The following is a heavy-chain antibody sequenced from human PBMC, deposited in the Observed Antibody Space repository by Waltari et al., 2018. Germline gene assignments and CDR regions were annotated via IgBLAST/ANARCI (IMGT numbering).Heavy chain of an antibody. D-gene: IGHD2-21*02. J-gene: IGHJ3*02. CDR1: GFTVSSYC. CDR3: ARDSGTDDAFDI. CDR2: ISSSSSYK. Sequence: EVQLVESGGGLVKPGGSLRLPCAPSGFTVSSYCLKWLRQATGKGLEWVSSISSSSSYKYYADSVKGRFTISRDNAKNSLYLQMNSLRAEDTAVYYCARDSGTDDAFDIWGQGTMVTVSS. V-gene: IGHV3-21*01.